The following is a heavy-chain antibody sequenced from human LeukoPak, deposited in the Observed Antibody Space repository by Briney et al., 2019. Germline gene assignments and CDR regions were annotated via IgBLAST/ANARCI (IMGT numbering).Heavy chain of an antibody. D-gene: IGHD3-9*01. CDR2: IYTSGST. CDR1: GGSISSGSYY. CDR3: ARGPAYYDILTGQTGSYFDY. Sequence: SETLSLTCTVSGGSISSGSYYWSWIRQPAGKGLEWIGRIYTSGSTNYNPSLKSRVTISVDTSKNQFSLKLSSVTAADTAVYYCARGPAYYDILTGQTGSYFDYWGQGTLVTVSS. V-gene: IGHV4-61*02. J-gene: IGHJ4*02.